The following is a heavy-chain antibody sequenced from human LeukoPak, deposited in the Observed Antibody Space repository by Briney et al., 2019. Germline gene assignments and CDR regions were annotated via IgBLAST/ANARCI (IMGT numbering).Heavy chain of an antibody. D-gene: IGHD2-2*02. V-gene: IGHV1-69*13. CDR1: GGTFSSYA. CDR2: IIPIFGTA. CDR3: ATGEVVPAAIPLDY. Sequence: GASVKVSCKASGGTFSSYAISWVRQAPGQGLEWMGGIIPIFGTANYAQKFQGRVTITADESTSTAYMELSSLRSEDTAVYYCATGEVVPAAIPLDYWGQGTLVTVSS. J-gene: IGHJ4*02.